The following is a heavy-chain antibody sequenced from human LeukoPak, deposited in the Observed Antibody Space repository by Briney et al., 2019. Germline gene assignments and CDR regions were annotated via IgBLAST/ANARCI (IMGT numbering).Heavy chain of an antibody. D-gene: IGHD2-2*01. V-gene: IGHV1-18*01. CDR3: ALIVVVPAAHDDAFDI. CDR2: ISAYNGNT. CDR1: GYTFTSYG. J-gene: IGHJ3*02. Sequence: ASVKVSCEASGYTFTSYGISWVRQAPGQGLEWMGWISAYNGNTNYAQKLQGRVTMTTDTSTSTAYMELRSLRSDDTAVYYCALIVVVPAAHDDAFDIWGQGTMVTVSS.